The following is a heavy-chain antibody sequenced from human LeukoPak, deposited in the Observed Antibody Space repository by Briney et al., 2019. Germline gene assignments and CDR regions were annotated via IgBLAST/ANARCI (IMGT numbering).Heavy chain of an antibody. CDR1: GGSFSGYY. D-gene: IGHD6-19*01. CDR2: INHSGST. Sequence: PSETLSLTCGVYGGSFSGYYWSWIRQPPGKGLEWIGEINHSGSTNYNPSLKSRVTISVDTSKNQFSLKLSSVTAADTAVYYCARGPIAVAGITALNYWGQGTLVTVSS. CDR3: ARGPIAVAGITALNY. J-gene: IGHJ4*02. V-gene: IGHV4-34*01.